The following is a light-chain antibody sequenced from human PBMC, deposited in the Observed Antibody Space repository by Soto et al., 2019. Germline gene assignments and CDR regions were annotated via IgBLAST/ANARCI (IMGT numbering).Light chain of an antibody. V-gene: IGLV2-14*01. CDR1: SSDVGGHNF. CDR2: EVT. J-gene: IGLJ2*01. CDR3: NSYTSTFTWV. Sequence: QYALTQPASVSGSPGQSITISCTGTSSDVGGHNFVSWFQQHPGKAPKLMIYEVTYRPSGVSDRFSGSKSGNTASLTISGLQAEDEADYYCNSYTSTFTWVFGGGTKLTVL.